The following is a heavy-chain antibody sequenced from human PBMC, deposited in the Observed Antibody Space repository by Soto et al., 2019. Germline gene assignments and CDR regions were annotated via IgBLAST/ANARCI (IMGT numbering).Heavy chain of an antibody. V-gene: IGHV4-34*01. CDR2: INHSGST. J-gene: IGHJ4*02. D-gene: IGHD3-22*01. Sequence: TSETLSLTCAVYGGSFSGYYWTWIRQPPGTGLEWIGEINHSGSTNYNPSLKSRVTISRDMSKNEFSLKLTSVTAADTTMYYCARTGPYSSGNNWGQGTLVTVSS. CDR3: ARTGPYSSGNN. CDR1: GGSFSGYY.